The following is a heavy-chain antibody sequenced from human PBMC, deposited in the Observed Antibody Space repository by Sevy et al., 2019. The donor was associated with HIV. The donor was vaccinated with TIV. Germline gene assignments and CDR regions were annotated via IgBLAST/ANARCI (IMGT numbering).Heavy chain of an antibody. Sequence: SETLSLTCTVSGGSITSLYWNWIRQPPGKGLEWIANIYYNGHINYNPSLNSRVTLSLDTSKNQFSLGLSAVSAAETAMYYSAGENAWGRGYPWGQGTLVTVSS. CDR1: GGSITSLY. J-gene: IGHJ5*02. CDR2: IYYNGHI. D-gene: IGHD1-26*01. CDR3: AGENAWGRGYP. V-gene: IGHV4-59*11.